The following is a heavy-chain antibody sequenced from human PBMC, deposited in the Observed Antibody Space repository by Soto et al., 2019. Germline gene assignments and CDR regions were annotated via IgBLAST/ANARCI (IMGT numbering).Heavy chain of an antibody. Sequence: GGSLRLSCAASGFTFSIYWMTWARQAPGKGLEWVANIKPDGSDKRYVDSVKGRFTISRDNAKNSLYLQMDSLRDEDTAVYYCARGGYAGDYWGQGTLVTVSS. CDR1: GFTFSIYW. CDR3: ARGGYAGDY. CDR2: IKPDGSDK. J-gene: IGHJ4*02. D-gene: IGHD2-15*01. V-gene: IGHV3-7*01.